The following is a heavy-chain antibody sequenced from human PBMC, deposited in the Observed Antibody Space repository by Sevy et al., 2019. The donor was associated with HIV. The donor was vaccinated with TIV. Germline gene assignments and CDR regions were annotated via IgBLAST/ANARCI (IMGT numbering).Heavy chain of an antibody. J-gene: IGHJ6*02. CDR2: VRNDGSNK. V-gene: IGHV3-30*02. CDR3: ARGRKTTEEWLEELDYYYGLDV. CDR1: GFSLTTSD. D-gene: IGHD2-8*01. Sequence: GGSLRLSCAASGFSLTTSDMHWVRQAPGKVLEWVAYVRNDGSNKYYADSVRDRFTISRDSPKNTLYLQMISLRDEDTAIYYCARGRKTTEEWLEELDYYYGLDVWGQGTTVTVSS.